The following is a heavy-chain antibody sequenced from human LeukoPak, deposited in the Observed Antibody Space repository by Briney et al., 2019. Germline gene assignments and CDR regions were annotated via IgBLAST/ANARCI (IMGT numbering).Heavy chain of an antibody. Sequence: SETLSLICTVSGDSISSYYWSWIRQPPGKGLEWVGCISYSGSANYNPSLKSRVTMSVDTSENQLSLKLSSVTAADTAVYYCARVASGPLDYWGQGTLVTVSS. CDR2: ISYSGSA. CDR3: ARVASGPLDY. D-gene: IGHD3-10*01. CDR1: GDSISSYY. V-gene: IGHV4-59*01. J-gene: IGHJ4*02.